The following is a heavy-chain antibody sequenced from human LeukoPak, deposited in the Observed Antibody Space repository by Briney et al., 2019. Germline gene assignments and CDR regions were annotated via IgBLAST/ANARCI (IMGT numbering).Heavy chain of an antibody. CDR1: GYTLTGYY. Sequence: ASVKVPFKASGYTLTGYYMHWVRQAPGQGLEWMGWINPNSGGTNYAQKFQGRVTMTRDTSISTAYMELSRLRSDDTAVYYCARDLRGVIDYWGQGTLVTVSS. CDR2: INPNSGGT. CDR3: ARDLRGVIDY. J-gene: IGHJ4*02. V-gene: IGHV1-2*02. D-gene: IGHD3-10*01.